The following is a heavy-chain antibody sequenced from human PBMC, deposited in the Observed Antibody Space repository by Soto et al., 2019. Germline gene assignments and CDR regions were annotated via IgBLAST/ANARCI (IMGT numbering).Heavy chain of an antibody. CDR3: GRYFDTSEPPYFWH. CDR2: IYYSGAT. CDR1: GGSIGRTTYY. V-gene: IGHV4-39*01. D-gene: IGHD3-22*01. Sequence: PSGNLSLTCTVSGGSIGRTTYYCGWIRQPPGQGLEWIGTIYYSGATYYNPSLKSRLTISVDTSKNQFSLKLTSVTAADTAVYYCGRYFDTSEPPYFWHSGQATLVSVS. J-gene: IGHJ1*01.